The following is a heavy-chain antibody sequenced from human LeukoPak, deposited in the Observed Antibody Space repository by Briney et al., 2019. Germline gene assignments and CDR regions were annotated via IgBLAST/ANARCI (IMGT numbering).Heavy chain of an antibody. D-gene: IGHD6-19*01. J-gene: IGHJ4*02. CDR3: ARGLYSSGWYGVDY. CDR2: INSDGSST. Sequence: PGGSLRLSCAASGVTFSSYWMHWVRQAPGKGLVWVSRINSDGSSTSYADSVKGRFTISRDNAKNTLYLQMNSLRAEDTAVYYCARGLYSSGWYGVDYWGQGTLVTVSS. V-gene: IGHV3-74*01. CDR1: GVTFSSYW.